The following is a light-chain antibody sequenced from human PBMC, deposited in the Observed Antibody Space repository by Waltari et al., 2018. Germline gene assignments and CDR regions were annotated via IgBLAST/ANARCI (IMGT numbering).Light chain of an antibody. CDR1: QSVSGN. V-gene: IGKV3D-15*01. Sequence: EIVMTQSPATLSVSPGERATLSCRASQSVSGNLAWYQQKPGQAPRLIIHGAFTSATGIPARFSGSASGTEFSITISSLQYEDFAIYYCQQYYDWPPWTFGQGTKVEL. J-gene: IGKJ1*01. CDR2: GAF. CDR3: QQYYDWPPWT.